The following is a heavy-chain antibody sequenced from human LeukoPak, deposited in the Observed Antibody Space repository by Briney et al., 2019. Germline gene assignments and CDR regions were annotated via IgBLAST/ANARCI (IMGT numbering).Heavy chain of an antibody. CDR1: GFTFSSSW. J-gene: IGHJ4*02. CDR3: TSAFGSPLDN. V-gene: IGHV3-74*01. CDR2: ITSDGSST. Sequence: GGSLRLSCAASGFTFSSSWMHWVRQSAGKGLVWVSRITSDGSSTTYADSVKGRFTVSRDNAKNTLYLQMNSLRVEDTAMYHCTSAFGSPLDNWGQGTLVTVSS. D-gene: IGHD3-3*01.